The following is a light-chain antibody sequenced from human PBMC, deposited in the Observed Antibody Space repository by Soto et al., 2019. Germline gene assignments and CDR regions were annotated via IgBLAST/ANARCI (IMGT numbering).Light chain of an antibody. J-gene: IGLJ2*01. CDR2: EVN. CDR1: SSDVGGYDY. CDR3: SSYTSTIDRV. Sequence: QSALTQPASVSGSPGQSITISCTGTSSDVGGYDYVSWYQQHPGKAPKLIIYEVNNRPSGVSNRFSGSKSGNTASLTISGLQAEDEADYYCSSYTSTIDRVFGGGTKVTVL. V-gene: IGLV2-14*01.